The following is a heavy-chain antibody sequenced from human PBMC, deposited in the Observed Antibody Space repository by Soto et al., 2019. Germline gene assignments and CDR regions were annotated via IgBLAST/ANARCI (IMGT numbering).Heavy chain of an antibody. D-gene: IGHD5-12*01. CDR1: EFTFSDYY. CDR2: ISSSGNTI. CDR3: ARRYSGGRAFDI. J-gene: IGHJ3*02. Sequence: QVQLVESGGGLVRPGESLRLSCAASEFTFSDYYMSWIRQAPGKGLEWVSYISSSGNTIYYADSVKGRFTISRDNAKNSLESQMNSLRGEDTAVYYCARRYSGGRAFDICGQGTMVTVSS. V-gene: IGHV3-11*01.